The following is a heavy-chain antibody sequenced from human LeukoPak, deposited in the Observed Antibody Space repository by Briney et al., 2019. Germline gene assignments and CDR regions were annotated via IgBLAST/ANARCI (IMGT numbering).Heavy chain of an antibody. Sequence: GGSLRLSCAASGFTFSNYVMSWVRQAPGKGLEWVSSISGSNSYIFYADSVKGRFTVSRDNAKDSLYLQMNSLRAEDTAVYYCARALTTLTYEGYWGQGTLVTVSS. J-gene: IGHJ4*02. V-gene: IGHV3-21*01. CDR2: ISGSNSYI. CDR3: ARALTTLTYEGY. D-gene: IGHD1-1*01. CDR1: GFTFSNYV.